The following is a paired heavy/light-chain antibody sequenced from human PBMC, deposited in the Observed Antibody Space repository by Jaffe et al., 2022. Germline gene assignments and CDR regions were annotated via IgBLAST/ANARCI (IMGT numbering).Light chain of an antibody. CDR3: GTWDTSLSGFV. V-gene: IGLV1-51*02. Sequence: QSVLTQPPSVSAAPGQKVTISCSGSSSNIGSNSVSWYQQLPGTAPKLLIYENNKRPSEIPDRFSGSKSGTSATLGIAGLQTGDEADYYCGTWDTSLSGFVFGTGTEVTVL. CDR2: ENN. CDR1: SSNIGSNS. J-gene: IGLJ1*01.
Heavy chain of an antibody. CDR3: ARWTSRGTPDTGRYDL. CDR2: IRYDGSKK. CDR1: GFTFSSHG. Sequence: QVQMVESGGGVVQPEGSLRLSCAASGFTFSSHGMHWVRQAPGKGLEWVASIRYDGSKKYYADSVEGRFTISRDNSKNTVFLQLNSLKTEDTAMYFCARWTSRGTPDTGRYDLWGQGILVTVSS. J-gene: IGHJ5*02. V-gene: IGHV3-30*02. D-gene: IGHD1-1*01.